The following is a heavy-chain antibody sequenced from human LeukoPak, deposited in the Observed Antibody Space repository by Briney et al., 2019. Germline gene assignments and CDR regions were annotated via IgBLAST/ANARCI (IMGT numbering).Heavy chain of an antibody. D-gene: IGHD2-2*01. J-gene: IGHJ5*02. CDR2: IIPILGIA. CDR3: AREGFIVVVPAAMINWFDP. V-gene: IGHV1-69*04. CDR1: GGTLSSYT. Sequence: SVKVSCKASGGTLSSYTISWVRQAPGQGLEWMGRIIPILGIANYAQKFQGRVTITADKSTSTAYMELSSLRSEDTAVYYCAREGFIVVVPAAMINWFDPWGQGTLVTVSS.